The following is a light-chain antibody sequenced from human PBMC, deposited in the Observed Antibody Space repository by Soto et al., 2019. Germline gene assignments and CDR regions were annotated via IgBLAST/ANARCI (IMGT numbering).Light chain of an antibody. V-gene: IGKV3-20*01. CDR1: QSVRSSY. Sequence: EIVLTQSPGTLSLSPGERATLSCRASQSVRSSYLAWYQQKPGQAPRLLIYGASSRATGIPDRVSGSGSGTDFALTISSLQPEDVATYFCQQYNSAPCTFGQGTKVEIK. J-gene: IGKJ1*01. CDR2: GAS. CDR3: QQYNSAPCT.